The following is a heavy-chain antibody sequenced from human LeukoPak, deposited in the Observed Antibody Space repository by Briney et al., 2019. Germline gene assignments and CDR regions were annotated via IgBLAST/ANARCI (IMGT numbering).Heavy chain of an antibody. CDR2: IRDDGSNI. Sequence: GGSLRLSCVASGFSFRNFGMHWVRQNPGKGLEWVPFIRDDGSNIYYADSVKGRFTISRDNSKNTLYLQMNSLRADDMAVYHCAKDRFSGASGNYPPFYFDSWGQGTLVTVSS. CDR1: GFSFRNFG. J-gene: IGHJ4*02. D-gene: IGHD3-10*01. V-gene: IGHV3-30*02. CDR3: AKDRFSGASGNYPPFYFDS.